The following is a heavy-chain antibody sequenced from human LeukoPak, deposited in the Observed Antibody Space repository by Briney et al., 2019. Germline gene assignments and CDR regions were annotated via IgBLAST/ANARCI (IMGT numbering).Heavy chain of an antibody. V-gene: IGHV4-59*01. CDR2: IYYSGST. Sequence: SETLSLTCTVSGGSISSYYWSWIRQPPGKGLEWIGYIYYSGSTNYNPSLKSRVTISVDTSKNQFSLKLSSVTAADTAVYYCARVVCGGDCYLGAFDIWGQGTMVTVSS. D-gene: IGHD2-21*02. CDR1: GGSISSYY. J-gene: IGHJ3*02. CDR3: ARVVCGGDCYLGAFDI.